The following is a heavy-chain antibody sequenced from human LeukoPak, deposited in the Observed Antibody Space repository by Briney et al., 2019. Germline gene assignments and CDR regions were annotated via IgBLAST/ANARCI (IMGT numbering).Heavy chain of an antibody. V-gene: IGHV3-23*01. CDR3: AKRASGSGTSLYYFDY. CDR2: ISNSAGST. J-gene: IGHJ4*02. CDR1: GFTFSSYA. Sequence: GGSLRLSCAASGFTFSSYAMSWVRQAPGKGLEWVSVISNSAGSTFYADSVRGRFTISRDNSKNTLYLQMNSLRAEDTAVYYCAKRASGSGTSLYYFDYWGQGTLVTVSS. D-gene: IGHD3-10*01.